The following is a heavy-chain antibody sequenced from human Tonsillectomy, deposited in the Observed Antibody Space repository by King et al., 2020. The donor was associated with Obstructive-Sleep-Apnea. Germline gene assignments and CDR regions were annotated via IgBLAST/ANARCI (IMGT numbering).Heavy chain of an antibody. CDR3: IRHIDTIDY. CDR1: GFTFSGSA. J-gene: IGHJ4*02. Sequence: VQLVESGGGLVQPGGSLQLSCAASGFTFSGSAMHWVRQASGKGLGWVGHIRGKANSYATAYAASVKGRFTISRDDSKNTAYLQMNSLKTEDTAVYYCIRHIDTIDYWGQGTLVTVSS. V-gene: IGHV3-73*01. D-gene: IGHD2-2*01. CDR2: IRGKANSYAT.